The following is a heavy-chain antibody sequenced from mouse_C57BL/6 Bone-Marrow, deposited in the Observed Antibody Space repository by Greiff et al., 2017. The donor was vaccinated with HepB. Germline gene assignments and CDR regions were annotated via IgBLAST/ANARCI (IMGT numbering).Heavy chain of an antibody. CDR1: YTFSRRVH. CDR2: GQGLEWIG. D-gene: IGHD2-4*01. J-gene: IGHJ3*01. V-gene: IGHV1-87*01. CDR3: SEDSAVYYCAWRGIYYDYDGFAS. Sequence: VQLQQSGPELARPWASVKISCPAFYTFSRRVHFAIRDTNYWMQWVKQRPGQGLEWIGAIYPGNGDTSYNQKFKGKATLTADKSSSTAYMQLSSLTSEDSAVYYCAWRGIYYDYDGFASWGQGTLVTVSA.